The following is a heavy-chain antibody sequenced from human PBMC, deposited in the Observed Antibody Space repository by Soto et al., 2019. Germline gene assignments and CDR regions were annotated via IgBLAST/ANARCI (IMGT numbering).Heavy chain of an antibody. CDR2: INHSGST. V-gene: IGHV4-34*01. CDR1: GGSFSGYY. Sequence: SETLSLTCAVYGGSFSGYYWSWIRQPPGKGLEWIGEINHSGSTNYNPSLKSRVTISVDTSKNQFSLKLSSVTAADTAVYYCARGWYCSGGSCYYYFDYWGQGTLVTVSS. CDR3: ARGWYCSGGSCYYYFDY. D-gene: IGHD2-15*01. J-gene: IGHJ4*02.